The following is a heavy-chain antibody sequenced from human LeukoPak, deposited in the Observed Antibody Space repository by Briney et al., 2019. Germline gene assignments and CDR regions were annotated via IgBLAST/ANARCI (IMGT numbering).Heavy chain of an antibody. CDR2: IYYSGST. D-gene: IGHD4-23*01. J-gene: IGHJ4*02. CDR3: ARGGNSGLPWWHYFDY. CDR1: VASISIYY. V-gene: IGHV4-59*12. Sequence: SETLPPTATASVASISIYYWSWIRQPPGRGLGWFGYIYYSGSTNYTPSLKSRVTISVDTSKNQLSLKLSSVTAAATAVYYCARGGNSGLPWWHYFDYWGQGTLGTVSS.